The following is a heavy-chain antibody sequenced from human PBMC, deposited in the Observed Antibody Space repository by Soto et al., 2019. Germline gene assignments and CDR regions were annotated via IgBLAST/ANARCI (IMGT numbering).Heavy chain of an antibody. CDR3: AIDLPTAGGGEFDY. CDR2: IKSIGGGGTT. J-gene: IGHJ4*02. D-gene: IGHD2-21*01. Sequence: EVQLVESGGGLVKWGGSLRLSCAVSGFTLNTAWMSWVRQAPGKGLEWVGRIKSIGGGGTTDYAAPVEGRFTVSRDDSKNTLYLQMNSLRTEDTAVYYCAIDLPTAGGGEFDYWGQGTLITVSS. CDR1: GFTLNTAW. V-gene: IGHV3-15*01.